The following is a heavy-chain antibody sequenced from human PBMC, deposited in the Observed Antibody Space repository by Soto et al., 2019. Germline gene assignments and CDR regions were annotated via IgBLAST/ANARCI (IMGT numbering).Heavy chain of an antibody. Sequence: QVHLVQSGAEVKKPGASVKVSCKGSGYTFTSYGITWVRQAPGQGLEWMGWISDQNGNTNYAQKRQGRVTVTRDTSTSTDYMELRSLRSDDTAVYYCARGRYGDYWGQGALVTVSS. CDR3: ARGRYGDY. D-gene: IGHD1-1*01. V-gene: IGHV1-18*01. CDR1: GYTFTSYG. CDR2: ISDQNGNT. J-gene: IGHJ4*02.